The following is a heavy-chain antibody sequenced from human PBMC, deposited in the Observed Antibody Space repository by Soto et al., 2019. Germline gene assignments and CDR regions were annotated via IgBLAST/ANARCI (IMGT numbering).Heavy chain of an antibody. J-gene: IGHJ5*02. CDR2: LGYDGSNK. Sequence: GGSLRLSCAASGFTFSTCVMHWVRQAPGKGLEWVAVLGYDGSNKFYADSVKGRFTISRDNSNNTLYLQMNSLRTEDTAVYHCATASTFDPWGQGTLVTVSS. V-gene: IGHV3-33*08. CDR1: GFTFSTCV. CDR3: ATASTFDP.